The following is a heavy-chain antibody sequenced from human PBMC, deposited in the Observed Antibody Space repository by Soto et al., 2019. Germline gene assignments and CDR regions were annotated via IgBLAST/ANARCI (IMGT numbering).Heavy chain of an antibody. D-gene: IGHD3-22*01. CDR1: GFTFSSYA. CDR3: AVSSGYYYWFGDT. CDR2: ISGSGGST. J-gene: IGHJ5*02. Sequence: GGSLRLSCAASGFTFSSYAMSWVRQAPGKGLEWVSAISGSGGSTYYADSVRGRFTISRDNSKNTLYLQMNGLRAEDTAVYYCAVSSGYYYWFGDTWGQGTLVTVFS. V-gene: IGHV3-23*01.